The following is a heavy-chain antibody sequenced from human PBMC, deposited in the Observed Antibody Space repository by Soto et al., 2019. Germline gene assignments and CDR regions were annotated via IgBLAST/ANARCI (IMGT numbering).Heavy chain of an antibody. CDR2: IVLGSGNT. CDR1: GFTFTNSA. V-gene: IGHV1-58*02. CDR3: AARISGGSYSY. J-gene: IGHJ4*02. D-gene: IGHD1-26*01. Sequence: QMQLVQSGPEVKKPGTSVKVSCKAPGFTFTNSAMQWVRQARGQRPEWIGWIVLGSGNTNYAQRFQERVTITRDMSTSTAYMELSSLRSEDTAVYYCAARISGGSYSYWGQGTLVTVSS.